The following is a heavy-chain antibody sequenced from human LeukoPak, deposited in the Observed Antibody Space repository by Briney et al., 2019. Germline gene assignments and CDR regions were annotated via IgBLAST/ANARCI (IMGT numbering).Heavy chain of an antibody. Sequence: GGSLRLSCAASGFTFSSYEMNWVRQAPGKGLEWVSYISSSGSSIYYADSVKGRFTSSRDNAKNSLYLQMNSLRAEDTAVYYCARKIVAAAGVDYWGQGTLVTVSS. CDR1: GFTFSSYE. CDR2: ISSSGSSI. J-gene: IGHJ4*02. V-gene: IGHV3-48*03. CDR3: ARKIVAAAGVDY. D-gene: IGHD6-13*01.